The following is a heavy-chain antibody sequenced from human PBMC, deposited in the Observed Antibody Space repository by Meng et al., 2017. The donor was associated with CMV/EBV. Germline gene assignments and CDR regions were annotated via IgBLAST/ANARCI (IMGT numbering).Heavy chain of an antibody. Sequence: GESLKISCAASGFTFSSYEMNWVRQAPGKGLEWISYISSSGSSIYYADSVKGRFTFSRDNAKNSLYLQMNSLRAEDTAVYYCARDGPIVVVRGHYGMDVWGQGTTVTVSS. D-gene: IGHD2-2*01. J-gene: IGHJ6*02. V-gene: IGHV3-48*03. CDR2: ISSSGSSI. CDR3: ARDGPIVVVRGHYGMDV. CDR1: GFTFSSYE.